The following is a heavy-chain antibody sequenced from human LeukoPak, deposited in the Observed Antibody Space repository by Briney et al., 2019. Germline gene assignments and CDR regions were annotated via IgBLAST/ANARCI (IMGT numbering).Heavy chain of an antibody. V-gene: IGHV3-7*01. D-gene: IGHD3-9*01. CDR2: IKQDGSEK. CDR1: RFTFSSYW. J-gene: IGHJ6*03. Sequence: GGSLRLSCAASRFTFSSYWMSWVRQAPGKGLEWVANIKQDGSEKYYVDSVKGRFTISRDNAKNSLYLHMNSLRAEDTAVYYCARDSELRYFDWLSGGGYFYYYYMDVWGKGTTVTISS. CDR3: ARDSELRYFDWLSGGGYFYYYYMDV.